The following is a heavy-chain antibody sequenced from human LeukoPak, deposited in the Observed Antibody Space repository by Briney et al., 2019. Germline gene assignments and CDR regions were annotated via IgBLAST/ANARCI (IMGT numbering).Heavy chain of an antibody. V-gene: IGHV4-4*07. CDR1: GGSISSYY. CDR2: IYTSGST. D-gene: IGHD5-18*01. J-gene: IGHJ4*02. Sequence: PSETLSLTCTVSGGSISSYYWSWIRQPAGKGLEWIGRIYTSGSTNYNPSLKSRVTMSVDTSKNQFSLKLSSVTDADTAVYYCAGCGYSYGPFDYWGQGTLVTVSS. CDR3: AGCGYSYGPFDY.